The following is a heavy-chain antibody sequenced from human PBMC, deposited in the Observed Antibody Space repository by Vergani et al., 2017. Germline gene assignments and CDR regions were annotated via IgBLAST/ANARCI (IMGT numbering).Heavy chain of an antibody. J-gene: IGHJ4*02. CDR3: ARDPRIAAAEYYFDS. V-gene: IGHV3-33*01. CDR2: IWYDGSNK. Sequence: QVQLVESGGGVVQPGRSLRLSCAASGFTFSSYGMHWVRQAPGKGLEWVAVIWYDGSNKYYADSVKGRFTISRDNSKNTLYLQMNSLRAEDTAVYYCARDPRIAAAEYYFDSWGQGTLVTVSS. CDR1: GFTFSSYG. D-gene: IGHD6-13*01.